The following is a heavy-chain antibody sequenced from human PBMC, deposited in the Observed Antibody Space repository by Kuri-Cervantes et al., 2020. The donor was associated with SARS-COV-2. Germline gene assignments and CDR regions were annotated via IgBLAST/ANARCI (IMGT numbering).Heavy chain of an antibody. CDR3: ARDRITMIVELTR. D-gene: IGHD3-22*01. CDR1: GFTVTSSY. V-gene: IGHV3-53*01. Sequence: GESLKISCGATGFTVTSSYMSWVRQAPGKGLEWVSTIFAGGSTYYADSVEGRFTISRHNSKNTLYLQMNSLRAEDTAVYYCARDRITMIVELTRWGQGTLVTVSS. J-gene: IGHJ4*02. CDR2: IFAGGST.